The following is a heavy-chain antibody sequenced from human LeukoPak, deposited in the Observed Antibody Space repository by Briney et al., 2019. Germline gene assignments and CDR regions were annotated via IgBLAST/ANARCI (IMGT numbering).Heavy chain of an antibody. CDR3: ARVLRAAAGRTAEYFQH. V-gene: IGHV1-2*06. CDR1: GYTFTNYG. CDR2: INPNSGGT. D-gene: IGHD6-13*01. J-gene: IGHJ1*01. Sequence: ASVKVSCKASGYTFTNYGISWVRQAPGQGLEWMGRINPNSGGTNYAQKFQGRVTMTRDTSISTAYMELSRLRSDDTAVYYCARVLRAAAGRTAEYFQHWGQGTLVTVSS.